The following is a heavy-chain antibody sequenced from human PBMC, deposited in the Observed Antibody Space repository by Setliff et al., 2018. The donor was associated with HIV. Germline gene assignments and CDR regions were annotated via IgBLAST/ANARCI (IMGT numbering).Heavy chain of an antibody. CDR3: ARDLGYCSSTSCYGSDYYMDV. D-gene: IGHD2-2*01. CDR1: GYTFTSYG. V-gene: IGHV1-18*01. J-gene: IGHJ6*03. CDR2: ISPYNDNT. Sequence: ASVKVSCKASGYTFTSYGISWVRQAPGQGLEWVAWISPYNDNTNYAQKLQGRVTMTTDTPTSTAYMELRSLRSDDTAVYYCARDLGYCSSTSCYGSDYYMDVWGKGTTVTVSS.